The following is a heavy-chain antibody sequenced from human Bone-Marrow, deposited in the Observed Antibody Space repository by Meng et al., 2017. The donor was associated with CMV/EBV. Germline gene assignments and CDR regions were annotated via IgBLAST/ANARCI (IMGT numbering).Heavy chain of an antibody. Sequence: SVKVSCKASGGTFSSYAISWVRQAPGQGLEWMGGIIPILGIANYAQKFQGRVTITTDESTSTAYMELSSLRSEDTAVYYCARGVSGSYASHFDYWGQGTLVTVSS. CDR1: GGTFSSYA. D-gene: IGHD1-26*01. J-gene: IGHJ4*02. CDR3: ARGVSGSYASHFDY. CDR2: IIPILGIA. V-gene: IGHV1-69*10.